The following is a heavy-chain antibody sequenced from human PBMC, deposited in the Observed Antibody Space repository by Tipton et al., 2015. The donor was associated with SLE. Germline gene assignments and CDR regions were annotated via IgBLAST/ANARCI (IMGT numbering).Heavy chain of an antibody. J-gene: IGHJ3*01. V-gene: IGHV3-23*01. Sequence: SLRLSCAASGFTFRTYAMSWVRQAPGKGLEWVSLISGGGGSTYYADSVKGRFTISRDNSKNTLYLQMGSLRAEDTAVYYCAGYDFWSGHSGAFDVWGQGTMVTVSS. CDR2: ISGGGGST. CDR3: AGYDFWSGHSGAFDV. D-gene: IGHD3-3*01. CDR1: GFTFRTYA.